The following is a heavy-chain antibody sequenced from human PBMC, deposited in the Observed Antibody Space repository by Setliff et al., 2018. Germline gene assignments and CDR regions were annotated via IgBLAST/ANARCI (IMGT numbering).Heavy chain of an antibody. CDR2: IIPIFGTA. J-gene: IGHJ3*02. D-gene: IGHD3-22*01. Sequence: ASVKVSCKASGGTFSSYAISWVRQAPGQGLEWMGRIIPIFGTANYAQKFQGRVTITADESTSTAYMELSSLRSEDTAVYYCARDGDNYYDSSGYYLNHAFDIWGQGTMVTVSS. V-gene: IGHV1-69*13. CDR3: ARDGDNYYDSSGYYLNHAFDI. CDR1: GGTFSSYA.